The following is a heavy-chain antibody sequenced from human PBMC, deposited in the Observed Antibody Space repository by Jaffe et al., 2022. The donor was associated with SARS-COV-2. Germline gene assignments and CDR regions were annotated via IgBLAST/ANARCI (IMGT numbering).Heavy chain of an antibody. Sequence: QVQLVESGGGVVQPGRSQRLSCAASGFTFRSYGMHWVRQTPGKGLEWVAVISYDGGSEYYADSVQGRFTISRDNSKNTLYLQMNSLRPEDTAIYYCAKGGGGNTLRQLDIWGQGTMVTVSS. J-gene: IGHJ3*02. D-gene: IGHD3-16*01. CDR3: AKGGGGNTLRQLDI. CDR2: ISYDGGSE. CDR1: GFTFRSYG. V-gene: IGHV3-30*18.